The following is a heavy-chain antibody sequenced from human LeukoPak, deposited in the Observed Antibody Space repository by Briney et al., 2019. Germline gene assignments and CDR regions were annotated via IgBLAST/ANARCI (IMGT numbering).Heavy chain of an antibody. V-gene: IGHV3-23*01. Sequence: GGSLRLSCAASGFTFSSYAMSWVRQAPGKGLEWVSAISGSGDSTYYADSVKGRFTISRDNSKNSLYLQMNSLRAEDTAVYYCARDRRLCSSTSCLPYYFDYWGQGTLVTVSS. CDR3: ARDRRLCSSTSCLPYYFDY. D-gene: IGHD2-2*01. CDR2: ISGSGDST. J-gene: IGHJ4*02. CDR1: GFTFSSYA.